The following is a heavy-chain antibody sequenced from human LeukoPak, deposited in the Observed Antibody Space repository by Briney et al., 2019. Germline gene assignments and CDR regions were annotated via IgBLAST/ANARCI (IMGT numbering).Heavy chain of an antibody. D-gene: IGHD1-26*01. CDR2: FYPGDSST. J-gene: IGHJ3*02. Sequence: GESLKISCKVSGYNFTDYWIGWVRQMPGKGLEWMGIFYPGDSSTRYSPSFQGQVTISADKSINTAYLQWRSLKASDTAMYYCARPRSGSYYGAFDIWGQGTMVTVSS. CDR3: ARPRSGSYYGAFDI. CDR1: GYNFTDYW. V-gene: IGHV5-51*01.